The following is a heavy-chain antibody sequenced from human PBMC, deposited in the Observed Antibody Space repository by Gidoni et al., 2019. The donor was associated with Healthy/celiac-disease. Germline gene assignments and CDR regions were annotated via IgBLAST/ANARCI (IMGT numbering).Heavy chain of an antibody. J-gene: IGHJ4*02. Sequence: QVHLHDSGPGLVNPSGTLSLTCAVSVGSISSSNWWSWVRQPPGKGLEWMGEIYHSGSTNYNPSRKSRVTISVDKSKNQFYLKMSSVTAADTAVYYCARHDYGDYVGYWGQGTLVTVSS. V-gene: IGHV4-4*02. D-gene: IGHD4-17*01. CDR1: VGSISSSNW. CDR3: ARHDYGDYVGY. CDR2: IYHSGST.